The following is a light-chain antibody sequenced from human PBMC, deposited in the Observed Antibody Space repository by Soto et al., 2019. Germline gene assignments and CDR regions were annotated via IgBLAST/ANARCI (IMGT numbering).Light chain of an antibody. J-gene: IGKJ3*01. CDR3: QQYNNCSRLP. Sequence: EIVMTQSPATLSVSPGERATLSCRASQSVSSNLAWYQQKPGQAPRLLIYGASTRATGIPARFSGSGSGTEFTLTISSLQSEDFAVYYCQQYNNCSRLPFGHGTKVDIK. CDR1: QSVSSN. V-gene: IGKV3-15*01. CDR2: GAS.